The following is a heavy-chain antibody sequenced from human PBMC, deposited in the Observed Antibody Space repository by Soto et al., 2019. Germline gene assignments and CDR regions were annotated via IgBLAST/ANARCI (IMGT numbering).Heavy chain of an antibody. CDR2: IIPIFGTA. CDR3: ARGSPNLDDGDYDYYYYGMDV. D-gene: IGHD4-17*01. Sequence: QVQLVQSGAEVKKPGSSVKVSCKASGGTFSSYAISWVRQAPGHGLEWMGGIIPIFGTANYAQKFQGRVTITADDSTSRAYMELSSLRSEDTAVYYCARGSPNLDDGDYDYYYYGMDVWGQGATVTVS. V-gene: IGHV1-69*01. J-gene: IGHJ6*02. CDR1: GGTFSSYA.